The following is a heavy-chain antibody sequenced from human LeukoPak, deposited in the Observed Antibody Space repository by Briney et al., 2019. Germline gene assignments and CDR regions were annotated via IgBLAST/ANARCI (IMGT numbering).Heavy chain of an antibody. CDR3: ARGYYYDSSGYCLNFDY. CDR1: GYTFTSYD. Sequence: ASVKVSCKASGYTFTSYDINWVRQATGQGLEWMGWMSPNSGNTGYAQKFQGRVTMTRNTSISTAYMELSSLRSEDTAVYYCARGYYYDSSGYCLNFDYWGQGTLVTVSS. J-gene: IGHJ4*02. D-gene: IGHD3-22*01. V-gene: IGHV1-8*01. CDR2: MSPNSGNT.